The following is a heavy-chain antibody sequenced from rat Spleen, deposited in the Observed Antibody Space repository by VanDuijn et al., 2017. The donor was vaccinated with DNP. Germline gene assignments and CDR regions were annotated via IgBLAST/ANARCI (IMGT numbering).Heavy chain of an antibody. CDR3: ARDTTGINYYAMDA. D-gene: IGHD1-9*01. CDR2: ISYDGSTT. J-gene: IGHJ2*01. V-gene: IGHV5-7*01. CDR1: GFTFSDYN. Sequence: EVQLVESGGGLVQLGRSLKLSCAASGFTFSDYNMAWVRQAPKKGLEWVATISYDGSTTNYRESVKGRITVSRDNAKSTLYLQMDSLRSEDTTTYYCARDTTGINYYAMDAWGQGVMVTVSS.